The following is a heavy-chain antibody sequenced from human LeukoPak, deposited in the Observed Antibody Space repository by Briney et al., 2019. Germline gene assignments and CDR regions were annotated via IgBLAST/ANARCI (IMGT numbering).Heavy chain of an antibody. J-gene: IGHJ4*02. Sequence: GGSLRLSCAASGFTFSSYSMNWDRQAPGKGLEWVSSISSSSSYIYYADSVKGRFTISRDNAKNSLYLQMNSLRAEDTAVYYCARALPGYDILTGYMGFDYWGQGTLVTVSS. CDR1: GFTFSSYS. CDR2: ISSSSSYI. CDR3: ARALPGYDILTGYMGFDY. V-gene: IGHV3-21*01. D-gene: IGHD3-9*01.